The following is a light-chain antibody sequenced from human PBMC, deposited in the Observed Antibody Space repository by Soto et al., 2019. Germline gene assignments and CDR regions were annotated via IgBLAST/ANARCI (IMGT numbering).Light chain of an antibody. J-gene: IGKJ4*01. Sequence: EIVLTQSPGTLSLSPGERATLSCRASQSVSNNYLAWYQQKPGQAPRLLIYDASNRATGIPARFSGSGSGTDFTLTISSLEPEDFAVYYCQQYGSSPLTFGGGTKVDIK. CDR3: QQYGSSPLT. CDR2: DAS. CDR1: QSVSNNY. V-gene: IGKV3-20*01.